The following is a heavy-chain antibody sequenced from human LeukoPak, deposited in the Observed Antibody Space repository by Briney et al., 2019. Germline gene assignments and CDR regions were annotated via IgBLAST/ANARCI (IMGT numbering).Heavy chain of an antibody. CDR1: GFTLSNYW. D-gene: IGHD1-26*01. CDR2: IKQDGSKL. Sequence: GGSLRLSCAASGFTLSNYWMSWVRQAPGKGLEWVANIKQDGSKLSYVDSVKGRFTVSRDNAKNSLYLQMNSLRAEDTAVYYCATWEARDTWVYDYWGQGTLVTVSS. J-gene: IGHJ4*02. V-gene: IGHV3-7*01. CDR3: ATWEARDTWVYDY.